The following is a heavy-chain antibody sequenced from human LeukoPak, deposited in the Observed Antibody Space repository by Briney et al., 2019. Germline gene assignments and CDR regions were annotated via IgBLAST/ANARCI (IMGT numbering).Heavy chain of an antibody. D-gene: IGHD1-26*01. V-gene: IGHV1-58*01. J-gene: IGHJ4*02. CDR3: TSDPTFYSGRYCFDY. Sequence: SVNVSCKASGFTFSNSAVQWVRQARGQRLEWIGWIVVGSGNTNYAQKFQERVTITRDMSTSTAYMELSSLRSEDTAVYYCTSDPTFYSGRYCFDYWGQGTLVTVSS. CDR1: GFTFSNSA. CDR2: IVVGSGNT.